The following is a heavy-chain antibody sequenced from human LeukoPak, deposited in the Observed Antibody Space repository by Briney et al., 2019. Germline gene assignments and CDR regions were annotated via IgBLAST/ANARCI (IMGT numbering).Heavy chain of an antibody. J-gene: IGHJ6*03. CDR3: ARTAAPSTVTTFYYYYMDV. D-gene: IGHD4-17*01. V-gene: IGHV4-59*01. Sequence: SETLSLTCTVSGGSISSYYWSWIRQPPGKGLEWIGYIYYSGSTNYNPSLKSRVTISVDTSKNQFSLKLSSVTAADTAVYYCARTAAPSTVTTFYYYYMDVWGRGTTVTVSS. CDR1: GGSISSYY. CDR2: IYYSGST.